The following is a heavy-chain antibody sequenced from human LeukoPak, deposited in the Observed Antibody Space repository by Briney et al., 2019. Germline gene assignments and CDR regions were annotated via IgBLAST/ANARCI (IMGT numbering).Heavy chain of an antibody. CDR2: IYYSGST. CDR1: VGSISISSYS. V-gene: IGHV4-39*07. Sequence: PSETLSLTCTVSVGSISISSYSCGWIRQPPGKGLEWFWSIYYSGSTYYNPPLKSRVPISVDTSKNQFSLKLSSVTAADTAVYYCACSSYYYYYMDVWGKGTTVTVSS. D-gene: IGHD6-6*01. J-gene: IGHJ6*03. CDR3: ACSSYYYYYMDV.